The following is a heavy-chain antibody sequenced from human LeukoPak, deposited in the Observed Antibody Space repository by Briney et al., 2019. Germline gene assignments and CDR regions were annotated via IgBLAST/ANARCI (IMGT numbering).Heavy chain of an antibody. D-gene: IGHD3-16*01. CDR1: GFTFSSYE. CDR3: AKVSMITFGGVIPTFWY. CDR2: ISSSGSTI. V-gene: IGHV3-48*03. Sequence: GGSLRLSCAASGFTFSSYEMNWVRQAPGKGLEWVSYISSSGSTIYYADSVKGRFTISGDNSKNTLYLQMNSLRGEDTAVYYCAKVSMITFGGVIPTFWYWGQGTLVTVSS. J-gene: IGHJ4*02.